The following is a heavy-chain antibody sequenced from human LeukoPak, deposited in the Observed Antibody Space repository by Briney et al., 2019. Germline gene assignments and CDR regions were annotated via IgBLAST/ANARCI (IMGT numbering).Heavy chain of an antibody. CDR3: ARAPLRFVEWLLPADAFDI. V-gene: IGHV3-11*01. J-gene: IGHJ3*02. CDR2: ISSSGSTI. Sequence: PGGSLRLSCAASGFTFSDYYMSWIRHAPGRGLEWVSYISSSGSTIYYADSVKGRFTISRDNAKNSLYLQMNSLRAEDTAVYYWARAPLRFVEWLLPADAFDIWGQGTVVTVSS. D-gene: IGHD3-3*01. CDR1: GFTFSDYY.